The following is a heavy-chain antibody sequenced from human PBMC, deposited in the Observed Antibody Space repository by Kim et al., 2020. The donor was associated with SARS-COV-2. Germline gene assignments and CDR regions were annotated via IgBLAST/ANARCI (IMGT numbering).Heavy chain of an antibody. Sequence: GGSLRLSCAASGFTFSSYAMSWVRQAPGKGLEWVSVISDSGGTTYYVDSVMGRFTISRDNSKNTLYLQMNSLRDEDTAIYYCAGSFEYWGQGTLVTVSS. V-gene: IGHV3-23*01. D-gene: IGHD1-26*01. J-gene: IGHJ4*02. CDR1: GFTFSSYA. CDR3: AGSFEY. CDR2: ISDSGGTT.